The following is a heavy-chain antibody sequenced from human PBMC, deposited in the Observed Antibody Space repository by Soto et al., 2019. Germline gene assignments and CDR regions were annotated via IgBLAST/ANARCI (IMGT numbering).Heavy chain of an antibody. CDR1: GCTFTRYG. CDR2: ISTXKGNK. V-gene: IGHV1-18*01. J-gene: IGHJ4*02. Sequence: XSVKVSCKTSGCTFTRYGISWVRQAPGQGLEWMXWISTXKGNKKYAQKXXGRVTMTTXTSTRTGYMELRSLRSDDTAVYYCATRSPEFDYWGKGTLVTVCS. CDR3: ATRSPEFDY.